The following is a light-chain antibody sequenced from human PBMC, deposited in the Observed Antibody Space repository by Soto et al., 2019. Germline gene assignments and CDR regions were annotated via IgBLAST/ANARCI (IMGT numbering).Light chain of an antibody. J-gene: IGLJ2*01. CDR2: GNS. V-gene: IGLV1-40*01. CDR3: QYYDSSLSGFFVV. CDR1: SSNIGAGYD. Sequence: QPVLTQPPSVSGAPGQRVTISCTGSSSNIGAGYDVHWYQQLPGTAPKLLIYGNSNRPSGVPDRFSGSKSGTSASLAITGLQAEDEADYYCQYYDSSLSGFFVVFGGGTKLTVL.